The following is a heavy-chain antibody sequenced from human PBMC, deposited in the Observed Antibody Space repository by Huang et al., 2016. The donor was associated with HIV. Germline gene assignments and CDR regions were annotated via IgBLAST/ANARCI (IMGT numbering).Heavy chain of an antibody. CDR3: VRDPRIQSWLNYFDY. CDR2: INRGGSSS. D-gene: IGHD3-22*01. CDR1: GFTFSSYW. V-gene: IGHV3-74*01. J-gene: IGHJ4*02. Sequence: EVQLVESGGGLVQPGGSLRLSCAASGFTFSSYWMHWVRQAPGKGLVWVSSINRGGSSSGYADSVKGRFTISRDNAKNTLYLQMNRLRDEDTAVYYCVRDPRIQSWLNYFDYWGQGTLVSVSS.